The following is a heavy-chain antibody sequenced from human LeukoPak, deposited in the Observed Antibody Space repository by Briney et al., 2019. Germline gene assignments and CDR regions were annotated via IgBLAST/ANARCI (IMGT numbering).Heavy chain of an antibody. D-gene: IGHD2-2*01. V-gene: IGHV4-39*01. CDR3: ASPLGYCSSTNCYGDY. CDR1: GGSISSYY. Sequence: PSETLSLTCTVSGGSISSYYWGWIRQPPGKGLEWIGSIYYSGATYYNPSLESRVTILVDTSKNQFSLKLSSVTATDTAVYYCASPLGYCSSTNCYGDYWGQGTLVTVSS. J-gene: IGHJ4*02. CDR2: IYYSGAT.